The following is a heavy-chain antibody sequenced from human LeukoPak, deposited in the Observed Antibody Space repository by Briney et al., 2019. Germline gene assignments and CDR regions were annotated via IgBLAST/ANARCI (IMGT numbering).Heavy chain of an antibody. CDR1: GYTFTSYY. V-gene: IGHV1-46*01. CDR3: ARARDVVPAAKRLLDY. Sequence: GASVTVSCKASGYTFTSYYMHWVRQAPGQGLEWMGIINPSGGSTSYAQKFQGRVTMTRDTSTSTVYMELSSLRSDDTAVYYCARARDVVPAAKRLLDYWGQGTLVTVSS. D-gene: IGHD2-2*01. CDR2: INPSGGST. J-gene: IGHJ4*02.